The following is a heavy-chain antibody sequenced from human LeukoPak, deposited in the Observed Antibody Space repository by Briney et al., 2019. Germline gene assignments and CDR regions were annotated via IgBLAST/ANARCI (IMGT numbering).Heavy chain of an antibody. CDR2: ISSSGRTT. J-gene: IGHJ4*02. CDR1: GFTFTNAW. Sequence: PGGSLRLSCAASGFTFTNAWMNWVRQAPGKGLEWISYISSSGRTTNYADSVKGRFTISRDNAKKSLYLQMNSLKDGDTAVYYCATSGTYRFDYWGQGTLVTVSS. CDR3: ATSGTYRFDY. D-gene: IGHD1-26*01. V-gene: IGHV3-48*02.